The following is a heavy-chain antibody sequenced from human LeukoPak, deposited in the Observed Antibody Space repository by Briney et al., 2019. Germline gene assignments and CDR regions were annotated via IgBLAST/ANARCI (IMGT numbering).Heavy chain of an antibody. CDR3: AQLERRTAFDI. V-gene: IGHV4-39*01. CDR1: GGSIRRSYFY. J-gene: IGHJ3*02. Sequence: SETLSLTCTVSGGSIRRSYFYWGWVRQPPGKGLEWIGFAYYTGNTFYKPSLKSRVTIFVDSSKNQFSLGLASLTAADSAVYYCAQLERRTAFDIWGPGTMVVVSS. CDR2: AYYTGNT. D-gene: IGHD1-1*01.